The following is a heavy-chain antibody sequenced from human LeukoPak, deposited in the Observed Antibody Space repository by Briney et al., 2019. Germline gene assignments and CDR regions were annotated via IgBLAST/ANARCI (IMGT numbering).Heavy chain of an antibody. Sequence: GGSLRLSCAASGFTFSSYAMHWVRQAPGKGLEWVAVISYDGTNKYYADSVKGRFTVSRDNSKNTLYLQMNSLRAEDTAVYYCAKDRGYSSSSPFDYWGQGTLVTVSS. CDR3: AKDRGYSSSSPFDY. V-gene: IGHV3-30-3*01. CDR1: GFTFSSYA. J-gene: IGHJ4*02. D-gene: IGHD6-6*01. CDR2: ISYDGTNK.